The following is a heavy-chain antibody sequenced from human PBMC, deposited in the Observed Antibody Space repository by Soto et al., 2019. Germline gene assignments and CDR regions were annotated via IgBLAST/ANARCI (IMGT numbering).Heavy chain of an antibody. CDR3: VNSEGYYYDSSGYYPYYFDY. J-gene: IGHJ4*02. V-gene: IGHV1-69*13. CDR1: GGTFSSYA. Sequence: GASVKVSCKASGGTFSSYAISWVRQAPGQGLEWMGGIIPIFGTANYAQKFQGRVTITADEFTSTAYMELSSLRSEDTAVYYCVNSEGYYYDSSGYYPYYFDYWGQGTLVTVSS. D-gene: IGHD3-22*01. CDR2: IIPIFGTA.